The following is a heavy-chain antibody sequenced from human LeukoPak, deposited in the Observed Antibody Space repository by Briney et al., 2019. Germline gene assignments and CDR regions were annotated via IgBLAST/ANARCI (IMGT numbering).Heavy chain of an antibody. J-gene: IGHJ3*02. CDR2: IYYSGST. D-gene: IGHD6-13*01. CDR1: GGSISSSSYY. Sequence: SETLSLTCTVSGGSISSSSYYWGWIRQPPGKGLEWIGSIYYSGSTYYNPSLKSRVTISVATSKNQFSLKLSSVTAADTAVYYCARRIAAAGNAFDIWGQGTMVTVSS. V-gene: IGHV4-39*07. CDR3: ARRIAAAGNAFDI.